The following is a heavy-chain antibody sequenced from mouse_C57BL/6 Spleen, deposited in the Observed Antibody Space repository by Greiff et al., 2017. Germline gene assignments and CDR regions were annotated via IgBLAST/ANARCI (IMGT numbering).Heavy chain of an antibody. CDR2: IYPSDSET. CDR3: ARSGLRDFDY. Sequence: QVQLKQPGAELVRPGSSVKLSCKASGYTFTSYWMDWVKQRPGQGLEWIGNIYPSDSETHYNQKFKDKATLTVDKSSSTAYMQLSSLTSEDSAVYYCARSGLRDFDYWGQGTTLTVSS. V-gene: IGHV1-61*01. D-gene: IGHD2-4*01. J-gene: IGHJ2*01. CDR1: GYTFTSYW.